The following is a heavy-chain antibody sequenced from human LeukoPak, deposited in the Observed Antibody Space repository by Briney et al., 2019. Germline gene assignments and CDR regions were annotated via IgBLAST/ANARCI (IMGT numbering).Heavy chain of an antibody. J-gene: IGHJ4*02. Sequence: ASVKVSCKASSYTFTMNGISWVRQAPGQGLEWMGWISSYNGKTNYAQRLQGRVTMTTDTSTSTAYMELRGLRSDDTAVYYCAIVVPAAQGVGWGQGTLVTVSS. CDR2: ISSYNGKT. CDR3: AIVVPAAQGVG. CDR1: SYTFTMNG. D-gene: IGHD2-2*01. V-gene: IGHV1-18*01.